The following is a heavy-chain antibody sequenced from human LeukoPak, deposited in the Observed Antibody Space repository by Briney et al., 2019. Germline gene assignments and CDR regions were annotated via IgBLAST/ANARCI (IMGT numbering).Heavy chain of an antibody. CDR2: TYYRSTWYY. CDR1: GDSVSSNSAT. CDR3: ARGKQQLVWDS. D-gene: IGHD6-13*01. V-gene: IGHV6-1*01. Sequence: SQTLSLTCVISGDSVSSNSATWNWIRQSSSRGLEWLARTYYRSTWYYDYAVSVRSRITINPDTSKNQFSLQLNSMTPEDTAVYYCARGKQQLVWDSWGQGTLVAVSS. J-gene: IGHJ4*02.